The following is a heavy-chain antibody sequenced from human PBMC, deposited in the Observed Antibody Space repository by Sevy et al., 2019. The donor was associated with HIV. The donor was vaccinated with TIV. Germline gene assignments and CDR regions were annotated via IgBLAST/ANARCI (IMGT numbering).Heavy chain of an antibody. V-gene: IGHV1-18*04. CDR1: GYTFTSYG. J-gene: IGHJ5*02. D-gene: IGHD6-13*01. Sequence: ASVKVSCKASGYTFTSYGISWVRQAPGQGLEWMGWISAYNGNTNYAQKLQDRGTMTTDTSTSTAYMELRSLRSDDTAVYYCARSKGSSSWANWFDPWGQGTLVTVSS. CDR2: ISAYNGNT. CDR3: ARSKGSSSWANWFDP.